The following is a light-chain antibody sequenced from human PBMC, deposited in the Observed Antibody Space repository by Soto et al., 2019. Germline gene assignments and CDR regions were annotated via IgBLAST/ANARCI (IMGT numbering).Light chain of an antibody. CDR3: QQSYSTRP. CDR1: QSISSY. V-gene: IGKV1-39*01. CDR2: AAS. Sequence: DIQMTQSPSSLSASVGDRVTITCRASQSISSYLNWYQQKPGKAPKLLINAASSLQSGVPSRFSGSGSGTDFTLTISSLQPEDFATYYCQQSYSTRPFGQGTKVDIK. J-gene: IGKJ1*01.